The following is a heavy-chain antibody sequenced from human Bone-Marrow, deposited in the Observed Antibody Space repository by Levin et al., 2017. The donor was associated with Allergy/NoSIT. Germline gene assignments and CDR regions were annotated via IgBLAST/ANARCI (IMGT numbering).Heavy chain of an antibody. Sequence: ASVKVSCKASGYTFTSYDINWVRQATGQGLEWMGWMNPNSGNTGYAQKFQGRVTMTRNTSISTAYMELSSLRSEDTAVYYCARGSSGYSYGEGTFDYWGQGTLVTVSS. V-gene: IGHV1-8*01. CDR3: ARGSSGYSYGEGTFDY. J-gene: IGHJ4*02. CDR1: GYTFTSYD. CDR2: MNPNSGNT. D-gene: IGHD5-18*01.